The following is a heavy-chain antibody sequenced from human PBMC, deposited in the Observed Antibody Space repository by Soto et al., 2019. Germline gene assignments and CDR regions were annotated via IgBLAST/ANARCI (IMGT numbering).Heavy chain of an antibody. CDR1: GFTFTTYA. J-gene: IGHJ6*02. CDR3: AKEGPYYHGDYRVYYEGVDV. CDR2: SSASGADT. V-gene: IGHV3-23*01. D-gene: IGHD4-17*01. Sequence: EEQLLESGGGLVQPGGSLRLSCAASGFTFTTYAMTWVRQAPGRGLEWVSGSSASGADTYYADAVKGRFTVSRDNSKNTLSLQMNSRRAYDTAIYYCAKEGPYYHGDYRVYYEGVDVWGRGTTVTVSS.